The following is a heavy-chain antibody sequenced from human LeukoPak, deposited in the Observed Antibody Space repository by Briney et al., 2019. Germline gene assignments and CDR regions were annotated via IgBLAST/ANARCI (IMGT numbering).Heavy chain of an antibody. J-gene: IGHJ4*02. Sequence: PGGSLRLSCAAVGFTFSKYGIFWVRQAPGKGLEWVANIKQVGSEKYYVDSVKGRFTISRDNAKNSLYLQINSLRAEDTAVYYCATGRVYYYDSSGYRYWGQGTLVTVSS. D-gene: IGHD3-22*01. V-gene: IGHV3-7*03. CDR2: IKQVGSEK. CDR1: GFTFSKYG. CDR3: ATGRVYYYDSSGYRY.